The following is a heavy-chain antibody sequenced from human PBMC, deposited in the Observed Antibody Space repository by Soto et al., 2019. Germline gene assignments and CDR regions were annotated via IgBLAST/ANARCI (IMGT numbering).Heavy chain of an antibody. Sequence: QVQLVQSGAEVKKPGASVKVSCKASGYTFTSYAMHWVRQAPGQRLEWMGWINAGNGNTKYSQKFRGRVTITRDTSASTAYMELSSLRSEDTAVYYCARLLWFGELSSNWFDPWGQGTLVTVSS. CDR3: ARLLWFGELSSNWFDP. V-gene: IGHV1-3*01. J-gene: IGHJ5*02. D-gene: IGHD3-10*01. CDR2: INAGNGNT. CDR1: GYTFTSYA.